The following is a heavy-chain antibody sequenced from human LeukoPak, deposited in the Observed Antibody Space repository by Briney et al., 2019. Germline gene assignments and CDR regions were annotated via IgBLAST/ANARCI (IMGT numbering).Heavy chain of an antibody. D-gene: IGHD2-15*01. CDR2: FSGSGGST. V-gene: IGHV3-23*01. Sequence: GGSLRLSCAASGFTFSIYAMSWVRQAPGKGLEWVSAFSGSGGSTYYADSVKGRFTISRDNSKNTLYLQMNSLRAEDTALYYCAKTGSWGSSNYYFDYWGQGTLVTVSS. CDR3: AKTGSWGSSNYYFDY. J-gene: IGHJ4*02. CDR1: GFTFSIYA.